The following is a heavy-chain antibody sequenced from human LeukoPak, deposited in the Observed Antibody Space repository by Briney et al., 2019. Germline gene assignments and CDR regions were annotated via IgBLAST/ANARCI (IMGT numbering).Heavy chain of an antibody. V-gene: IGHV4-59*08. D-gene: IGHD6-6*01. J-gene: IGHJ4*02. CDR2: IYYSGST. CDR3: VRYPSQSSFDY. Sequence: PSETLSLTCTVSGGSISSYYWSWIRQPPGKGLEWIGYIYYSGSTNYNPSLKSRVTISVDASKNQFSLKLSSVTAADTAVYYCVRYPSQSSFDYWGQGTLVTVSS. CDR1: GGSISSYY.